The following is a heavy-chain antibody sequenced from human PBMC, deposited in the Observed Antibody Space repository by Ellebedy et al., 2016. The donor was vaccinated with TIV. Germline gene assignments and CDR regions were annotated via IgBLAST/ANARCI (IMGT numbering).Heavy chain of an antibody. CDR3: ARDSGSYPFDY. D-gene: IGHD1-26*01. Sequence: GESLKISXAASGFTFRHHWMHWVRQAPGKGLEWVSRVNGPGSETGHADSVKGRFATSRDNAKDTVYLQLNSLRTEDTAVYYCARDSGSYPFDYWGQGTLVTVSS. CDR2: VNGPGSET. CDR1: GFTFRHHW. V-gene: IGHV3-74*01. J-gene: IGHJ4*02.